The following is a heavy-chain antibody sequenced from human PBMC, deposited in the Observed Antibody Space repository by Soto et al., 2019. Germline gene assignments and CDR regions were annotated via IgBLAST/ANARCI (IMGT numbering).Heavy chain of an antibody. CDR3: ARGDKWLLKGYYYYYGMDV. D-gene: IGHD3-22*01. CDR2: MNPNSGNT. Sequence: GASVKVSCKASGYTFTSYDINWVRQATGQGLEWMGWMNPNSGNTGYAQKFQGRVTMTRNTSISTAYMELSSLRSEDTAVYYCARGDKWLLKGYYYYYGMDVCGQGTTVTVSS. J-gene: IGHJ6*02. CDR1: GYTFTSYD. V-gene: IGHV1-8*01.